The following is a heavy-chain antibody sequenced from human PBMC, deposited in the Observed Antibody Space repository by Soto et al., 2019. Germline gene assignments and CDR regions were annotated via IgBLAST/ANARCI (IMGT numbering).Heavy chain of an antibody. V-gene: IGHV4-31*03. CDR2: IYYSGST. CDR1: GGSISSGGYY. Sequence: QVQLQESGPGLVKPSQTLSLTCTVSGGSISSGGYYWSWIRQHPGKGLEWIGYIYYSGSTYYNPSLKSRVTVSVDPSKNQFSQKLSSVTAADTAVYYCARTSVSPYYCYMDVWGKRTTVTVSS. CDR3: ARTSVSPYYCYMDV. J-gene: IGHJ6*03.